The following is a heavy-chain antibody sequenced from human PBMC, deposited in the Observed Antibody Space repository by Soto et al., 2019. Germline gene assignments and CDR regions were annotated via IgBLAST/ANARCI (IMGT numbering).Heavy chain of an antibody. V-gene: IGHV1-8*02. J-gene: IGHJ4*02. D-gene: IGHD1-26*01. Sequence: QVQLVQSGAEVKKPGASVKVSCKASGYTFTSYDINWVRQATGQGREWMGWMNPNSGNTAYAQKFQGRVTMTRNTAINTAYMELSSLSSEDTAVYYCAIVGARPPDYWGQGTLVTVSS. CDR3: AIVGARPPDY. CDR2: MNPNSGNT. CDR1: GYTFTSYD.